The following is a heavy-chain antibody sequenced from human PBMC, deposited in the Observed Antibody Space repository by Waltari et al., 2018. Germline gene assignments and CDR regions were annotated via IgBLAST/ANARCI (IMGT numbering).Heavy chain of an antibody. Sequence: QVQLVQSGAEVKKPGASVKVSCKASGYTFTSYDINWVRQATGQGLEWMGWMNPNSGNTGYAQKFQGRVTMTRNTSISTAYMELSSLKASDTAMYYCARLGAAAGTRDYWGQGTLVTVSS. CDR3: ARLGAAAGTRDY. D-gene: IGHD6-13*01. CDR2: MNPNSGNT. V-gene: IGHV1-8*01. CDR1: GYTFTSYD. J-gene: IGHJ4*02.